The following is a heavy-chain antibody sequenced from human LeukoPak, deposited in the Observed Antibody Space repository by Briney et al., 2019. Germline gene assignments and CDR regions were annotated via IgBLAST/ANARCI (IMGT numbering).Heavy chain of an antibody. D-gene: IGHD1-26*01. J-gene: IGHJ4*02. CDR3: AKDRGTELLDFDY. Sequence: GGSLRLSCAASGFTVSSNYMNWVRQAPGKGLEWVSVMYSGGSTFYGDSVKGRFTISRDISKNTLYLQMNSLRTEDPAVYYCAKDRGTELLDFDYWGQGTLVTVSS. V-gene: IGHV3-66*01. CDR1: GFTVSSNY. CDR2: MYSGGST.